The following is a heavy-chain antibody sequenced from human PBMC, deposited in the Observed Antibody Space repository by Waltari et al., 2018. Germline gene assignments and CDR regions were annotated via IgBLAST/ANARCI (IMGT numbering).Heavy chain of an antibody. CDR2: INPNSGGT. V-gene: IGHV1-2*02. CDR1: GYSFNGYY. Sequence: QVLLVQSGAEVKKPGASVKVSCKASGYSFNGYYRHWVRQSPGQGLEWMGWINPNSGGTSYAQIFQGMVTMTRDTSISTAYMELSRLTSDDTAVYYCAVSYTGWYGDLDYWGQGTLVTVSS. CDR3: AVSYTGWYGDLDY. D-gene: IGHD6-19*01. J-gene: IGHJ4*02.